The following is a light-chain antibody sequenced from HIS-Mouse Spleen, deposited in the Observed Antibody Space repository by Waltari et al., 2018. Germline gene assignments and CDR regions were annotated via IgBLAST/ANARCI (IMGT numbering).Light chain of an antibody. J-gene: IGLJ3*02. CDR2: STN. CDR3: VLYMGSGIWV. V-gene: IGLV8-61*01. CDR1: SGSVSTSYY. Sequence: QTVVTQEPSFSVSPGGTVTLTCGWSSGSVSTSYYPSWYQHTPGQAPRTLIYSTNTRSSGVPDRFSGSILGNKAALTITGAQADDESDYYCVLYMGSGIWVFGGGTKLTVL.